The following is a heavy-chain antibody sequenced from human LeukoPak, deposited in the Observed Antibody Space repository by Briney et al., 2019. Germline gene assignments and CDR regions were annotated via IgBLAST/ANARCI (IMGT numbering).Heavy chain of an antibody. J-gene: IGHJ6*02. V-gene: IGHV3-21*06. CDR3: ARDPTPRYCSGGSCYTHYGMDV. CDR2: ITSSGTYI. D-gene: IGHD2-15*01. CDR1: LTFSSST. Sequence: GGSLRLSCAASLTFSSSTMNWVRQAPGKGLEWVSAITSSGTYIYYAESVRGRFTVSRDNAKNSVYLQMNSLRDEDTAVYYCARDPTPRYCSGGSCYTHYGMDVWGQGTTVTVSS.